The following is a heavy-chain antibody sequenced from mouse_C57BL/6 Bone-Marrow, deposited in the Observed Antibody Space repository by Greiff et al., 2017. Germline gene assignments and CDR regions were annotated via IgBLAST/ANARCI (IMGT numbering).Heavy chain of an antibody. Sequence: QVQLQQSGPGLVQPSQSLSITCTVSGFSLTSYGVHWVRQSPGKGLEWLGVIWRGGSTDYNAAFMSRLSITKDNSKSQVFFKMNSLQADDTAIYYCAKSGLYYYGSSYAMDYWGQGTSVTVSS. D-gene: IGHD1-1*01. CDR1: GFSLTSYG. CDR2: IWRGGST. CDR3: AKSGLYYYGSSYAMDY. J-gene: IGHJ4*01. V-gene: IGHV2-5*01.